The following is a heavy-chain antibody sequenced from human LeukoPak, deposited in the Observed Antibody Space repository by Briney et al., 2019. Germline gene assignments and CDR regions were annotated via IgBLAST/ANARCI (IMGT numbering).Heavy chain of an antibody. V-gene: IGHV4-34*01. CDR2: INHSGST. Sequence: PSETLSLTCAVYGGSFSGYYWSWIRQPPGKGLEWIGEINHSGSTNYNPSLKSRVTISVDTSKNQFSLKLSSVTAADTAVYYCARAGGRIFGVVSRRARIPFDYWGQGTLVTVSS. D-gene: IGHD3-3*01. J-gene: IGHJ4*02. CDR1: GGSFSGYY. CDR3: ARAGGRIFGVVSRRARIPFDY.